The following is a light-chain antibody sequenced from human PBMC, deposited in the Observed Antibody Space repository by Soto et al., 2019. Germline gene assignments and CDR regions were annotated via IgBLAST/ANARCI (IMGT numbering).Light chain of an antibody. Sequence: QSALTQPASVSGSPGQSITISCTGTSSEVGGYNFVSWYQQHPVKDPKLMIFDVNSRPAVVSDRFYGSKSGNTASLTISGLQAEEEVDYYCSSYTSSSTRVFGSGNKVTVL. CDR3: SSYTSSSTRV. CDR1: SSEVGGYNF. V-gene: IGLV2-14*03. CDR2: DVN. J-gene: IGLJ1*01.